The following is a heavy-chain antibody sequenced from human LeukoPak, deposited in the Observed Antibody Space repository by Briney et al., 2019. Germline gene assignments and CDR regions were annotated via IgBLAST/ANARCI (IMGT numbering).Heavy chain of an antibody. CDR1: GGSFSGYY. Sequence: SETLSLTCAVYGGSFSGYYWSWIRQPPGKGLEWIGEINHSGSTNYNPSLKSRVTISVDTSKNQFSLKLSSVTAADTAVYYCAVVAATSRYYYYYMDVWGKGTTVIVSS. V-gene: IGHV4-34*01. J-gene: IGHJ6*03. CDR2: INHSGST. CDR3: AVVAATSRYYYYYMDV. D-gene: IGHD2-15*01.